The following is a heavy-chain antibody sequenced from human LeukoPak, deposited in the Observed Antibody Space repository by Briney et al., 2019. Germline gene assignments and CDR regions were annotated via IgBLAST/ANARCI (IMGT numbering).Heavy chain of an antibody. V-gene: IGHV4-39*07. CDR2: IFYSGNT. J-gene: IGHJ4*02. D-gene: IGHD3-10*01. CDR1: GGSISRTSYY. Sequence: PSETLSLTCTVSGGSISRTSYYWGWIRQPPGEGLERIGSIFYSGNTYYNPSLESRLTISADTSKNQFSLNLNSVTAADTAVYYCTRHYYGSGSYYKPSSSFDYWGQGTLVTVSS. CDR3: TRHYYGSGSYYKPSSSFDY.